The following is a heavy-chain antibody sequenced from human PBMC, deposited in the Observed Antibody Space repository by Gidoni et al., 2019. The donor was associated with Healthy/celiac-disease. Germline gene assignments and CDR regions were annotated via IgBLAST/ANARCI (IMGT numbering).Heavy chain of an antibody. J-gene: IGHJ4*02. Sequence: EVQLLESGGGLVQPGGSLRLSCAASGFPFSSYAMSWVRQAPGKGLEWVSSISGSGGSTYYADSVKGRFTISRDNSKNTLYLQMNSLRAEDTAVYYCAKDISSGSYYPLSDWGQGTLVTVSS. D-gene: IGHD1-26*01. CDR1: GFPFSSYA. V-gene: IGHV3-23*01. CDR2: ISGSGGST. CDR3: AKDISSGSYYPLSD.